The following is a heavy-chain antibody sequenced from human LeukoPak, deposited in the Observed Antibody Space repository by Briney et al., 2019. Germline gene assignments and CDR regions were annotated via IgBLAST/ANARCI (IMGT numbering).Heavy chain of an antibody. D-gene: IGHD4-11*01. J-gene: IGHJ4*02. V-gene: IGHV3-33*01. Sequence: GRSLRLSCAASGFTFSSYGMHWVRQAPGKGLEWVAVIWYDGSNKYYADSVKGRFTISRDNSKNTLYLQMNGLRAEDTAVYYCARDLRLRTTVTTALGYWGQGTLVTVSS. CDR2: IWYDGSNK. CDR1: GFTFSSYG. CDR3: ARDLRLRTTVTTALGY.